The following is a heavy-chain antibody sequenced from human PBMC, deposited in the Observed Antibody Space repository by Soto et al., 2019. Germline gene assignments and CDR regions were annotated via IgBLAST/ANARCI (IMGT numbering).Heavy chain of an antibody. J-gene: IGHJ4*02. CDR3: ARGQMTYYDILTGAPAFDY. Sequence: QVQLQESGPGLVKPSQTLSLTCTVSGGSISSGDYYWSWIRQPPGKGLEWIGYIYYSGSTYYNPSLKSRVTISVDTSKNHFSLKLSSVTAADTAVYYCARGQMTYYDILTGAPAFDYWGQGTLVTVSS. CDR2: IYYSGST. D-gene: IGHD3-9*01. V-gene: IGHV4-30-4*01. CDR1: GGSISSGDYY.